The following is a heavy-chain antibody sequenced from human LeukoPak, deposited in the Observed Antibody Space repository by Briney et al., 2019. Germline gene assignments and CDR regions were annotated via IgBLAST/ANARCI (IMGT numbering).Heavy chain of an antibody. D-gene: IGHD6-13*01. CDR1: GFTFSSYA. CDR2: ISYDGSNK. CDR3: ARAGYSSSWYQGGAFDI. V-gene: IGHV3-30-3*01. J-gene: IGHJ3*02. Sequence: GRSPRLSCAASGFTFSSYAMHWVRQAPGKGLEWVAVISYDGSNKYYADSVKGRFTISRDNSKNTLYLQMNSLRAEDTAVYYCARAGYSSSWYQGGAFDIWGQGTMVTVSS.